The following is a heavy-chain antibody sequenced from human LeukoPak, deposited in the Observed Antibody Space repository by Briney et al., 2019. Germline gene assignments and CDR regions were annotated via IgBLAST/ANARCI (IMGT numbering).Heavy chain of an antibody. CDR3: ARGPHCSGGSCYSPVFDY. CDR2: INHGGST. Sequence: SETLSLTCAVYGGSFSGYYWSWIRQSPGKGLEWIGEINHGGSTNYNPSLKSRVTMSVDTSKNQVSLKVTSVTAADTAVYYCARGPHCSGGSCYSPVFDYWGQGILVTVSS. V-gene: IGHV4-34*01. CDR1: GGSFSGYY. D-gene: IGHD2-15*01. J-gene: IGHJ4*02.